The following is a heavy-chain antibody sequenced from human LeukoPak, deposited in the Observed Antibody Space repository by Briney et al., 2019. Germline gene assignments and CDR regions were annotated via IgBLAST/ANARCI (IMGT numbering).Heavy chain of an antibody. J-gene: IGHJ4*02. D-gene: IGHD1/OR15-1a*01. CDR2: ITPIFGTA. Sequence: SVKVSCKTSGGAFSSYDISWLRQAPGQGLEWMGGITPIFGTANYAQKFQGRVTITAVESMSTAYMELSSLRSEDTAVYYCARVGGAWNNFDYWGQGTLVTVSS. CDR1: GGAFSSYD. V-gene: IGHV1-69*01. CDR3: ARVGGAWNNFDY.